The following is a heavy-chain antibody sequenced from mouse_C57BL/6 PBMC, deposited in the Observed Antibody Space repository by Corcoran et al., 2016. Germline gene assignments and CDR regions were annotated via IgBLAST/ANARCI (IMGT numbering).Heavy chain of an antibody. CDR1: GYTFTPYG. CDR3: ETLFDY. Sequence: QIQLVQSGPALKKPGETVQISCKASGYTFTPYGMSWLKQAPGKGLKWMGWINTYSGVPTYADDFKGRFAFSLETSASTAYLQINNLKNEDTATYFCETLFDYWGQGTTLTVSS. V-gene: IGHV9-3*01. J-gene: IGHJ2*01. CDR2: INTYSGVP.